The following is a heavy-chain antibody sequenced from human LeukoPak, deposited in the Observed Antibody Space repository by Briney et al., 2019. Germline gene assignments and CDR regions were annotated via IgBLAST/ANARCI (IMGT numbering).Heavy chain of an antibody. CDR2: ISGNGRTI. D-gene: IGHD2-21*02. V-gene: IGHV3-43*02. CDR1: GFTFDNYA. CDR3: GRQAYCGGDCYFVDY. Sequence: PGGSLRLSCAASGFTFDNYAFHWVRQAPGKGLEWVSVISGNGRTIYYADSMKGRFTISRDNSKNSLFLQMNSLRTEDTALYYCGRQAYCGGDCYFVDYWGQGTLVTVSS. J-gene: IGHJ4*02.